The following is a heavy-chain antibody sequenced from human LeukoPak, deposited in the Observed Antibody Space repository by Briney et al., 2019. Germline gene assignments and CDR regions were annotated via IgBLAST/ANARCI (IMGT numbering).Heavy chain of an antibody. CDR2: IYYSGST. CDR3: ARHGGRSYYYDSSGYRN. V-gene: IGHV4-39*01. D-gene: IGHD3-22*01. Sequence: RSSETLSLTCTVSGGSISSSSYYWGWIRQPPGKGLEWIGSIYYSGSTYYNPSLKSRVTISVDTSKNQFSLKLSSVTAADTAVYYCARHGGRSYYYDSSGYRNWGQGTLVTVSS. J-gene: IGHJ4*02. CDR1: GGSISSSSYY.